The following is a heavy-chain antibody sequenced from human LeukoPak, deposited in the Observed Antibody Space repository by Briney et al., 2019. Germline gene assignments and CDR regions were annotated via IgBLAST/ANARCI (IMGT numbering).Heavy chain of an antibody. CDR1: GFTFSSYG. Sequence: GRSLRLSCAASGFTFSSYGMHWVRQAPGKGLERVAVIWYDGSNKYYADSVKGRFTISRDNAKNSLYLQMNSLRAEDTAVYYCARESSSSEFDYWGQGTLVTVSS. D-gene: IGHD6-6*01. CDR3: ARESSSSEFDY. V-gene: IGHV3-33*01. J-gene: IGHJ4*02. CDR2: IWYDGSNK.